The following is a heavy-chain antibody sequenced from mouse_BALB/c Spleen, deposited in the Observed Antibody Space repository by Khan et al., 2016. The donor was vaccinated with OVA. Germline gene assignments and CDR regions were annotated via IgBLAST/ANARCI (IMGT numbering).Heavy chain of an antibody. CDR2: INPSSGYT. CDR3: ARTHER. V-gene: IGHV1-7*01. Sequence: QVQLQQSGAELAKPGASVKMSCTASGYTFTTYWIHWVKQRPGQGLEWIGYINPSSGYTKYNQKFKDKATLTADKSSSTAYMQLSSLTSEDSAVYYCARTHERWGQGTTLTVSS. J-gene: IGHJ2*01. CDR1: GYTFTTYW.